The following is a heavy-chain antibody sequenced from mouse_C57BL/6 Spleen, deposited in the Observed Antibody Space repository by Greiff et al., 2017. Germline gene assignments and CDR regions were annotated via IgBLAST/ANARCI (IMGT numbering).Heavy chain of an antibody. CDR3: AKNRLGRDAMDY. D-gene: IGHD4-1*01. CDR2: IWRGGST. Sequence: VMLVESGPGLVQPSQSLSITCTVSGFSLTSYGVHWVRQSPGKGLEWLGVIWRGGSTDYNAAFMSRLSITKDNSKSQVFFKMNSLQADDTAIYYCAKNRLGRDAMDYWGQGTSVTVSS. CDR1: GFSLTSYG. V-gene: IGHV2-5*01. J-gene: IGHJ4*01.